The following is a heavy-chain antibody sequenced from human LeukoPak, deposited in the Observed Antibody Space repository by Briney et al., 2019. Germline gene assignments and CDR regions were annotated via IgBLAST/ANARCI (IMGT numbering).Heavy chain of an antibody. V-gene: IGHV1-8*01. CDR1: GYTFTSYD. J-gene: IGHJ6*03. Sequence: ASVKVSCKASGYTFTSYDINWVRQATGQGLEWMGWMNPNSGNTGYAQKFQGRVTMTRNTSISTAYMELRSLRSEDTPVCFFPRGGECSGGSCYIPYYYYYYYYMDVWGKGTTVTVSS. CDR3: PRGGECSGGSCYIPYYYYYYYYMDV. D-gene: IGHD2-15*01. CDR2: MNPNSGNT.